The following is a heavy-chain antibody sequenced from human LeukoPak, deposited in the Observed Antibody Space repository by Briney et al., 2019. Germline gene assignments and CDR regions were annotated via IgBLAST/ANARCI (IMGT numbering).Heavy chain of an antibody. Sequence: SETLSLTCTVSGGSIRSGNYYWSWIRQPAGKGLEWIGRINIRGSTNYNPSLKSRVTISVDTSKNQCSLKLSSVTAADTAVYYCARAIVVVITTKNWFDPWGQGTLVTVSS. D-gene: IGHD3-22*01. J-gene: IGHJ5*02. CDR1: GGSIRSGNYY. CDR2: INIRGST. V-gene: IGHV4-61*02. CDR3: ARAIVVVITTKNWFDP.